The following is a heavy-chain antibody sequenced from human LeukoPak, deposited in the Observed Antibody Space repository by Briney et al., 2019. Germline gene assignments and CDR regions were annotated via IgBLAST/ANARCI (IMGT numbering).Heavy chain of an antibody. CDR1: GGSISSGDYY. CDR2: IYYSGST. Sequence: PSQTLSLTCTVSGGSISSGDYYWSWIRQPPGKGQVWIGYIYYSGSTYYNPSLKSRVTISVDTSKNQFSLKLSSVTAADTAVYYCARGTSIPAALLTFDYWGQGTLVTVSS. V-gene: IGHV4-30-4*08. D-gene: IGHD2-2*01. CDR3: ARGTSIPAALLTFDY. J-gene: IGHJ4*02.